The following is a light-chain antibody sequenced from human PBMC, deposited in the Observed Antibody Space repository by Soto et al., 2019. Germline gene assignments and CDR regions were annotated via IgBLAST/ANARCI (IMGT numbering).Light chain of an antibody. J-gene: IGKJ4*01. Sequence: DIQMTQSPSTLSASVGDRVIITCRASQNIISWLAWYQHKPGKAPKLLMYKASSLQSGVPSRFSGSESGAEFTLTISSLQPDDFATYYCQQYNSYPLTFGGGTKVEIK. CDR2: KAS. CDR3: QQYNSYPLT. V-gene: IGKV1-5*03. CDR1: QNIISW.